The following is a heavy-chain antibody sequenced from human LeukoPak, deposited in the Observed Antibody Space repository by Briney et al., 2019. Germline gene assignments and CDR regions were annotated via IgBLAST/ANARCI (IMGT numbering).Heavy chain of an antibody. CDR1: GASISSYY. CDR3: ARHAPGGGGTTWFDY. Sequence: PSETLSLTCIVSGASISSYYWSWIRQPPGKGLEWIGYIYTSGSTNNNPSLRSRVTISVDTSKNQFSLKLSSVTAADTAVYSCARHAPGGGGTTWFDYWGQGTLVTVSS. J-gene: IGHJ4*02. D-gene: IGHD1-7*01. CDR2: IYTSGST. V-gene: IGHV4-4*09.